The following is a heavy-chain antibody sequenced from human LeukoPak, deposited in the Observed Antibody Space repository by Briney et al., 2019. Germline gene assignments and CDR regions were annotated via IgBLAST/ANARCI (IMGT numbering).Heavy chain of an antibody. J-gene: IGHJ3*02. CDR3: ARVRRVVVITLTSGAFDI. V-gene: IGHV4-61*02. CDR2: IYTSGST. Sequence: PSETLSLTCTVPGGSISSGSYYWSWIRQPAGKGLEWIGRIYTSGSTNYNPSLKSRVTISVDTSKNQFSLKLSSVTAADTAVYYCARVRRVVVITLTSGAFDIWGQGTMVTVSS. D-gene: IGHD3-22*01. CDR1: GGSISSGSYY.